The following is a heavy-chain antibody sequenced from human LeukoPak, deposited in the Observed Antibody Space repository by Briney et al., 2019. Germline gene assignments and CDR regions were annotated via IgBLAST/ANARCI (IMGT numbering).Heavy chain of an antibody. V-gene: IGHV3-33*01. CDR2: IYFDGNKK. CDR1: GFTFSTYG. J-gene: IGHJ2*01. D-gene: IGHD1-26*01. Sequence: GGSLRLSCAASGFTFSTYGMHWVRQAPGKGLEWVAVIYFDGNKKDYGESVQGRFTISRDNSKNTLSLQMNGLRAEDTAVYYCARVEDMGDYRYWYFEVWGRGTLVTVSS. CDR3: ARVEDMGDYRYWYFEV.